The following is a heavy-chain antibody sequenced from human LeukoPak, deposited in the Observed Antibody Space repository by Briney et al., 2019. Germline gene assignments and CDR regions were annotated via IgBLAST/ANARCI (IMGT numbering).Heavy chain of an antibody. CDR1: GYTFTAKF. CDR2: IEPKSGVT. D-gene: IGHD3-22*01. J-gene: IGHJ4*02. CDR3: ALENYYDSGGFSKAFDY. V-gene: IGHV1-2*02. Sequence: GASVKVSCQTSGYTFTAKFLRWLRQAPGQGLEWMGGIEPKSGVTVYGQKFRGRVTVTRDTSVSTAYMEVSGLRSDDTALYYCALENYYDSGGFSKAFDYWGQGTLVTVSS.